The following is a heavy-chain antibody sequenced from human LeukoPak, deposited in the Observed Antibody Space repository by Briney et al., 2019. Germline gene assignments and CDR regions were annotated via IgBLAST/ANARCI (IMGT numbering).Heavy chain of an antibody. D-gene: IGHD5-12*01. Sequence: KPSETLSLTCAVYGGSFSGYYWSWIRQPPGKGLEWIGEINHSGSTNYNPSLKSRVTISVDTSKNQFSLKLSSVTAADTAVYYCASFYGYSGYRDYWGQGTLVTVSS. CDR3: ASFYGYSGYRDY. J-gene: IGHJ4*02. CDR2: INHSGST. CDR1: GGSFSGYY. V-gene: IGHV4-34*01.